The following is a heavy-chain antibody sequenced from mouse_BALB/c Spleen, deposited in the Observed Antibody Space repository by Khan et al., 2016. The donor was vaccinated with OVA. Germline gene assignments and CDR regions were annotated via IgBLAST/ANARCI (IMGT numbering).Heavy chain of an antibody. Sequence: QVQLQQSGAELVKPGASVRLSCKASGYTFTSYYLYWVKQRPGQDLEWIGDINPSSGGTNFNEKFKSKATLTVDKSSSTAYIQLNSLTSEDSAVYYCTRSGYGSFAYWGQGTLVTVSA. CDR3: TRSGYGSFAY. CDR1: GYTFTSYY. V-gene: IGHV1S81*02. J-gene: IGHJ3*01. CDR2: INPSSGGT. D-gene: IGHD2-2*01.